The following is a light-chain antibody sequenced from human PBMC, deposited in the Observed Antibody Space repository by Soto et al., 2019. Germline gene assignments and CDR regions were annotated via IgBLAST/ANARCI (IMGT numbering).Light chain of an antibody. CDR3: YQYNFWPRGN. CDR1: QSVNLN. J-gene: IGKJ1*01. Sequence: EIMMTQSPGTLSVSPGEGATLSCTASQSVNLNLAWYQQRPGQPPRLLLYGASTRATGIPVRFRGSGSGTEVTLTINSLQSEDSAVYDCYQYNFWPRGNVGPGTKVEIK. V-gene: IGKV3-15*01. CDR2: GAS.